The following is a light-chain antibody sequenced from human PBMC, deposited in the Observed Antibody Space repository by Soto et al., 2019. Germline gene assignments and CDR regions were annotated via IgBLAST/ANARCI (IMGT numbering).Light chain of an antibody. J-gene: IGKJ1*01. V-gene: IGKV1-5*03. CDR2: KAS. CDR1: QSISSW. CDR3: QQYNSYSPIT. Sequence: DIQMTQSPSTLSASVGDRVTITCRASQSISSWLAWYQQKPGKAPKLLIYKASSLGSGVASRFSGSGSGTEFSLTISSLEPDDFATYYCQQYNSYSPITFGQGTKVEIK.